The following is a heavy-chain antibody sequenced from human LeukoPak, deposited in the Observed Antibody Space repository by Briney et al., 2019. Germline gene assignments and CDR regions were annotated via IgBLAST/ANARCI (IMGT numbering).Heavy chain of an antibody. Sequence: GGTLSLSCAASGFTFSSYGMSGVRQAPGKGLEWVSAISGSGGSTYYADSVKGRFTISRDNSKNTLSLQMNSLRTEDTAVYYCARDRDWAFDYWGQGILVTVSS. V-gene: IGHV3-23*01. CDR2: ISGSGGST. J-gene: IGHJ4*02. CDR1: GFTFSSYG. D-gene: IGHD2-21*01. CDR3: ARDRDWAFDY.